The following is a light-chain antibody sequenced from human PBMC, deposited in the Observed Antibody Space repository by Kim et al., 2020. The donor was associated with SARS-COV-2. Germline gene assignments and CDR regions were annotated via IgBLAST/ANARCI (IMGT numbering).Light chain of an antibody. Sequence: YELTQPPSVSVSPGQTASIICSGDKLGDKYASWYQQKPGQSPVVVIYQGKNRPSGIPERFSGSSSGNTATLTISETQAMDEADYYCQAWDSNTVVFGGGTRLTVL. CDR1: KLGDKY. CDR3: QAWDSNTVV. J-gene: IGLJ2*01. CDR2: QGK. V-gene: IGLV3-1*01.